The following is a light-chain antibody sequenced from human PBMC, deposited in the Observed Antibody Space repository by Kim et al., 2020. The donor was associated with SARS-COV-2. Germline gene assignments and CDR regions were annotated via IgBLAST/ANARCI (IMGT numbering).Light chain of an antibody. CDR3: QKYNRAPWT. CDR1: QDITNK. CDR2: AAS. J-gene: IGKJ1*01. V-gene: IGKV1-27*01. Sequence: ASVGDRVTISCRASQDITNKLGWYQQQPGKVPKLLIYAASTLQSGVSSRFSGSGSGTDFTLTISSLQPEDAATYYCQKYNRAPWTFGQGTKVDIK.